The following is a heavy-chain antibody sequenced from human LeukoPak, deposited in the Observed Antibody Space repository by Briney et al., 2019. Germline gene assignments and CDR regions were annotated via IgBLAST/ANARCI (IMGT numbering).Heavy chain of an antibody. CDR1: GGSISSSSYY. J-gene: IGHJ4*02. CDR3: AREMANLIDY. D-gene: IGHD5-24*01. V-gene: IGHV4-30-4*08. Sequence: SETLSLTCTVSGGSISSSSYYWGWIRQPPGKGLEWIGYIYYSGSTYYNPSLKSRVTISVDTSKNQFSLKLSSVTAADTAVYYCAREMANLIDYWGQGTLVTVSS. CDR2: IYYSGST.